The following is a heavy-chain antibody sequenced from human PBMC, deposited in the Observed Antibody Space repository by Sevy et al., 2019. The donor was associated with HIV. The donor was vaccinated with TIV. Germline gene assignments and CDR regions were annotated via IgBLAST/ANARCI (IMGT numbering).Heavy chain of an antibody. CDR3: AKVCEKDIVVVVAKHLNWFDP. Sequence: GGSLRLSCAASGFTFSSYVMSWVRQAPGKGLEWVSAISGSGGSTYYADSVKGRFTISRDNSKNTLYLQMNSLRAEDTAVYYCAKVCEKDIVVVVAKHLNWFDPWGQGTLVTVSS. D-gene: IGHD2-15*01. CDR2: ISGSGGST. V-gene: IGHV3-23*01. CDR1: GFTFSSYV. J-gene: IGHJ5*02.